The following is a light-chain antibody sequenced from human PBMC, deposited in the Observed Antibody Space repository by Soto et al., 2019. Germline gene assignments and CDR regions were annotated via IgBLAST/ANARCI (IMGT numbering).Light chain of an antibody. Sequence: DIQMTQSPSSLSASVGDRVTITCRASQYIHTHLAWYQQKPGNSPKLLVYGASTLHSGVPSRFSASGSGTDFILTISSLQSEDVATYYCQQSYSTPRTFGQGTKVEIK. J-gene: IGKJ1*01. CDR1: QYIHTH. CDR2: GAS. CDR3: QQSYSTPRT. V-gene: IGKV1-27*01.